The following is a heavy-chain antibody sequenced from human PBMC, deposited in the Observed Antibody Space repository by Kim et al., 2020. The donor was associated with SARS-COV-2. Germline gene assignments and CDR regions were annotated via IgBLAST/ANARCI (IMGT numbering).Heavy chain of an antibody. V-gene: IGHV3-30*01. J-gene: IGHJ3*02. Sequence: DSVKGRFTISRDNSKNTLYLQMNSLRAEDTAVYYCARGVVMRSYFDAFDIWGQGTMVTVSS. D-gene: IGHD3-3*01. CDR3: ARGVVMRSYFDAFDI.